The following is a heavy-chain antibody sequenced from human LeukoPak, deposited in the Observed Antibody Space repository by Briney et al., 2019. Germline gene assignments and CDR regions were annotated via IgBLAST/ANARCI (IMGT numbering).Heavy chain of an antibody. Sequence: ASVKVSCKASGYTFTGYYMHWVRQAPGQGLERMGWINPNSGGTNYAQKFQGRVTMTRDTSISTAYMELSRLRSEDTAVYYCARDEAPYYYDSSGYNWFDPWGQGTLVTVSS. CDR1: GYTFTGYY. V-gene: IGHV1-2*02. D-gene: IGHD3-22*01. CDR3: ARDEAPYYYDSSGYNWFDP. J-gene: IGHJ5*02. CDR2: INPNSGGT.